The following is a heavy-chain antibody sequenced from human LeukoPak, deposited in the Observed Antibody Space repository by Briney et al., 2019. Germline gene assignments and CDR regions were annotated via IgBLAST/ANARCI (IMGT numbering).Heavy chain of an antibody. V-gene: IGHV1-2*02. J-gene: IGHJ4*02. CDR1: GYTFTGYY. CDR3: ARYCSSTSCYSRNDY. CDR2: INPNSGGT. D-gene: IGHD2-2*01. Sequence: ASVKVSCTASGYTFTGYYMHWVRQAPGQGLEWMGWINPNSGGTNYAQKFQGRVTMTRDTSISTAYMELSRLRSDDTAVYYCARYCSSTSCYSRNDYWGQGTLVTVSS.